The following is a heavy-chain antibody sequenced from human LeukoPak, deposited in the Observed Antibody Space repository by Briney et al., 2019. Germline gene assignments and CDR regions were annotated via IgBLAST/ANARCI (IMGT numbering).Heavy chain of an antibody. V-gene: IGHV3-33*01. CDR1: GITFSNYG. CDR3: ARGRGGDYGGNSGHFDY. D-gene: IGHD4-23*01. Sequence: PGGSLRLSCAASGITFSNYGMHWVRQAPGKGLEWVAVIWYDGSNEYYADSVKGQFTISRDNSENTLYLQMNSLRAEDTAVYYCARGRGGDYGGNSGHFDYWGQGTLVTVSS. CDR2: IWYDGSNE. J-gene: IGHJ4*02.